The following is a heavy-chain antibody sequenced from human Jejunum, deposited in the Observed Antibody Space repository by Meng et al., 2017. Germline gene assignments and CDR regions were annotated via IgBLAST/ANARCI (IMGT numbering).Heavy chain of an antibody. CDR1: GNSFNNYW. CDR2: VYPSDSET. V-gene: IGHV5-51*01. Sequence: GGSLRLSCKGSGNSFNNYWIGWVRQMPGKGLEWMGIVYPSDSETKYSPSFQGQVIISADKSINTAYLQWSSLKATDTAMYYCARSPGLKLSHGAFAIWGQGTMVNVSS. D-gene: IGHD1-7*01. J-gene: IGHJ3*02. CDR3: ARSPGLKLSHGAFAI.